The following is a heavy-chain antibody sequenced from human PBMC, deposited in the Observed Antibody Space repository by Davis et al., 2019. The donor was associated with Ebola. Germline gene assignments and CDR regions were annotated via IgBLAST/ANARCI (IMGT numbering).Heavy chain of an antibody. V-gene: IGHV3-9*01. J-gene: IGHJ6*02. D-gene: IGHD6-6*01. CDR3: AKDSSSSSHYYYGMDV. Sequence: SLKISCAASGFTFDDYAMHWVRQAPGKGLEWVSGISWNSGSIGYADSVKGRFTISRDNAKNSLYQQMNSLRAEDTALYYCAKDSSSSSHYYYGMDVWGQGTTVTVSS. CDR1: GFTFDDYA. CDR2: ISWNSGSI.